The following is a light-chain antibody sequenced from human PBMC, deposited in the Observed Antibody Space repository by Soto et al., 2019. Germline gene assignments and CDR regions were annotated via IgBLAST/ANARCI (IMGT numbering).Light chain of an antibody. CDR2: GAS. V-gene: IGKV3-20*01. CDR1: QSVSSSY. J-gene: IGKJ2*01. CDR3: QQYGSSPNT. Sequence: EIVLTQSPGTLSLSPGERATLSCRASQSVSSSYLAWYQQKLGQAPRLLIYGASSRATGIPDRFSGSGSGKDFTLTISRLEPEDFAVYYCQQYGSSPNTFGQGTKLEIK.